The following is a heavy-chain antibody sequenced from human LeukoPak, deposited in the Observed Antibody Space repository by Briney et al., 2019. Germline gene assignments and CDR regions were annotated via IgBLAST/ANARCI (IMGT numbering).Heavy chain of an antibody. CDR1: NYSISTDYY. J-gene: IGHJ4*02. D-gene: IGHD3-16*02. V-gene: IGHV4-38-2*02. Sequence: SETLSLTCTVSNYSISTDYYWGWIRQPPGKGLEWIGTMYHSGSTYYNPSLKSRVTTSVDTSKNQFSLKLSSVTAADTAVYYCARYDVWGSYRAFDYWGQGTLVTVSS. CDR2: MYHSGST. CDR3: ARYDVWGSYRAFDY.